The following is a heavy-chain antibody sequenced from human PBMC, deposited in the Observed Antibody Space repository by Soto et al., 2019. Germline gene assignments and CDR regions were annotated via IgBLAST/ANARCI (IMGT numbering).Heavy chain of an antibody. J-gene: IGHJ3*02. V-gene: IGHV3-30*03. CDR2: ISYDGSNK. D-gene: IGHD2-15*01. CDR1: GFTFSSYG. CDR3: ADGYCSGGSCYSKAFDI. Sequence: HPRRSLRLFCAASGFTFSSYGMHWVRQAPGKGLEWVAVISYDGSNKYYADSVKGRFTISRDNSKNTLYLQMNSLRAEDTAVYYCADGYCSGGSCYSKAFDICGHVTIFTVS.